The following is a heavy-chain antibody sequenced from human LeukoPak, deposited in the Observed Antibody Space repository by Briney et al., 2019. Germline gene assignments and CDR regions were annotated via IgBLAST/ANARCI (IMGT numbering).Heavy chain of an antibody. D-gene: IGHD1-7*01. CDR2: IYHSGST. CDR3: ARVNWNYWFDY. Sequence: SGTLSLTCAVSGGSISSSNWWSWVRQPPGKGLEWIGEIYHSGSTNYNPSLKSRVTISVDTSKNQFSLKLSSVTAADTAVYYCARVNWNYWFDYWGQGTLVTVSS. J-gene: IGHJ4*02. CDR1: GGSISSSNW. V-gene: IGHV4-4*02.